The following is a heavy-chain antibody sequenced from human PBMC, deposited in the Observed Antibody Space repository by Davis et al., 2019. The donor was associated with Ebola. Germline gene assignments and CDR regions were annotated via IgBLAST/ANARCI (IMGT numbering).Heavy chain of an antibody. Sequence: SVPVSCQAYGYTLTDYQMHWVRQAPGQGLAWMGWLRTYNGNTNYAHKLQGRVTMTTDTYTNTAYMELRSLRSDDTAVYYCARSAITIFGVPMGWFDPWGQGTLVTVSS. CDR3: ARSAITIFGVPMGWFDP. V-gene: IGHV1-18*04. CDR1: GYTLTDYQ. CDR2: LRTYNGNT. D-gene: IGHD3-3*01. J-gene: IGHJ5*02.